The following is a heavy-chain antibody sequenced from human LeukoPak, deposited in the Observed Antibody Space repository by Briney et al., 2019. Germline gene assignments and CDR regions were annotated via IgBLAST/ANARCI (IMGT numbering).Heavy chain of an antibody. V-gene: IGHV1-46*01. Sequence: ASVKVSCKASGYTFTSYYMHWVRQAPGQGLEWIGIINPSGGSTSYAQKFQGRVTMTRDMSTSTVYMELSSLRSEDTAVYYCARESPRRDGYNPYYFDYWGQGTLVTVSS. CDR2: INPSGGST. J-gene: IGHJ4*02. CDR3: ARESPRRDGYNPYYFDY. CDR1: GYTFTSYY. D-gene: IGHD5-24*01.